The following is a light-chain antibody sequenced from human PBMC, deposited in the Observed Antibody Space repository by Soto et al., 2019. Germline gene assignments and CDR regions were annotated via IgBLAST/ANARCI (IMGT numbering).Light chain of an antibody. Sequence: PGERATLSCRASQRVSSYLAWYQQKPGQAPRLLIYDASTRATGIPARFSGSGSGTDFTLTISSLQPEDIAVYYCHQRSSWPPVAFGQGTRLEIK. CDR1: QRVSSY. CDR3: HQRSSWPPVA. J-gene: IGKJ5*01. V-gene: IGKV3-11*01. CDR2: DAS.